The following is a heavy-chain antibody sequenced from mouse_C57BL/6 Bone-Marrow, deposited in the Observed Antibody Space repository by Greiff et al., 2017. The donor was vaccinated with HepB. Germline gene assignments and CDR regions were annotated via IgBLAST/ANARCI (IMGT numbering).Heavy chain of an antibody. Sequence: EVKVVESGGGLVQPGGSLSLSCAASGFTFTDYYMSWVRQPPGKALEWLGFIRHKANGYTTEYSATVKGLFTISRDNTRSILYLQMNALKDEDSATYYCARYNAMDYWGQGTSVTVSS. CDR2: IRHKANGYTT. CDR3: ARYNAMDY. CDR1: GFTFTDYY. J-gene: IGHJ4*01. V-gene: IGHV7-3*01.